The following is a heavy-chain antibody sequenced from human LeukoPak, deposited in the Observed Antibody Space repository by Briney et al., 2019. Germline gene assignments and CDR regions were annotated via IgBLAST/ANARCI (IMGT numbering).Heavy chain of an antibody. D-gene: IGHD6-6*01. CDR2: ISYDGGNK. V-gene: IGHV3-30*18. Sequence: GRSLRLSCAASGFTFSSYGMHWVRQAPGKGLEWVADISYDGGNKYYADSVKGRFTIPRDNSKNALYLQMNSLRAEETAVYYFAKDGGSSSFDYWGQGTLVTVSS. CDR3: AKDGGSSSFDY. J-gene: IGHJ4*02. CDR1: GFTFSSYG.